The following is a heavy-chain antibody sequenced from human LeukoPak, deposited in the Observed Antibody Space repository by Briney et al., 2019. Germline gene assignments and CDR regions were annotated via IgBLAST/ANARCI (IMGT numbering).Heavy chain of an antibody. V-gene: IGHV4-59*01. CDR1: GGSISSYY. J-gene: IGHJ4*02. D-gene: IGHD4-23*01. Sequence: SETLSLTCTVAGGSISSYYWSWIRQPPGKGLEWIGYIYYSGSTNYNPSLKSRVTISVDTSKNQFSLKLSSVTAADTAVYYCARFRDYGGNSGLNYWGQGTLVTVSS. CDR3: ARFRDYGGNSGLNY. CDR2: IYYSGST.